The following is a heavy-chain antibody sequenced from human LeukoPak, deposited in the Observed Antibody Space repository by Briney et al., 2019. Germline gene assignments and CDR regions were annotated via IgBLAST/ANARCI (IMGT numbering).Heavy chain of an antibody. D-gene: IGHD1-26*01. CDR1: GGSISSGGYY. CDR2: MYYSGST. CDR3: ARQSGSYPIDY. Sequence: SETLSLTCTVSGGSISSGGYYWSWIRQHPGKGLEWIGYMYYSGSTYDNPSLKSRVTISVDTSKNQFSLKLSSVTAADTAVYYCARQSGSYPIDYWGQGTLVTVSS. J-gene: IGHJ4*02. V-gene: IGHV4-31*03.